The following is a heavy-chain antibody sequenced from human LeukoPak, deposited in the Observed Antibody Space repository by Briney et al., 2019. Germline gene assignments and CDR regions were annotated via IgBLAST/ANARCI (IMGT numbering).Heavy chain of an antibody. Sequence: SVKVSCKASGGTFSSYAISWVRQAPGQGLEWMGRIIPILGIANYAQKFQGRVTITADKSTSTAYMELSSLRSEDTAVYYCARGGDATQGYFDYWGQGTLVTVSS. J-gene: IGHJ4*02. V-gene: IGHV1-69*04. CDR3: ARGGDATQGYFDY. CDR1: GGTFSSYA. CDR2: IIPILGIA. D-gene: IGHD2-15*01.